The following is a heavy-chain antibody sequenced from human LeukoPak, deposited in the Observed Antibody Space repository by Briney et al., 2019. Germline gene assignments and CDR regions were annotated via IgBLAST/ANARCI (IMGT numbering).Heavy chain of an antibody. D-gene: IGHD6-6*01. J-gene: IGHJ4*02. CDR2: MWFDGSNI. Sequence: GGSLRLSCAASGFTFSNAWMNWVRQAPGKGLEWVAVMWFDGSNIYYADSVKGRFTISRDNSKNTLYLQMNSLRAEDTAVYYCARDYSSSWLRFFDYWGQGTLVTVSS. CDR3: ARDYSSSWLRFFDY. V-gene: IGHV3-33*08. CDR1: GFTFSNAW.